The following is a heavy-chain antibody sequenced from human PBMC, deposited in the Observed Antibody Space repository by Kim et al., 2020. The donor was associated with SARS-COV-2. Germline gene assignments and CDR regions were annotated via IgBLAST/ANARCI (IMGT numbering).Heavy chain of an antibody. CDR2: IIPIFGTA. CDR1: GGTFSSYA. Sequence: SVKVSCKASGGTFSSYAISWVRQAPGQGLEWMGGIIPIFGTANYAQKFQGRVTITADESTSTAYMELSSLRSEDTAVYYCARVRSSGWYPLSTNYYYYYGMDVWGQGTTVTVSS. J-gene: IGHJ6*02. V-gene: IGHV1-69*13. D-gene: IGHD6-19*01. CDR3: ARVRSSGWYPLSTNYYYYYGMDV.